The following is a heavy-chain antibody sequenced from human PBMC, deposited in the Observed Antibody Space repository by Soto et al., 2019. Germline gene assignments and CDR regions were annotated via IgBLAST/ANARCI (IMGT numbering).Heavy chain of an antibody. CDR3: AKDPIHYYDSSGYFDYYYGMDV. J-gene: IGHJ6*02. Sequence: PGGSLRLSCVASGFTFSSYAMSWVRQAPGKGLEWVSAISGSGGSTYYADSVKGRFTISRDNSKNTLYLQMNSLRAEDTAVYYCAKDPIHYYDSSGYFDYYYGMDVWGQGTTVTVSS. CDR1: GFTFSSYA. CDR2: ISGSGGST. V-gene: IGHV3-23*01. D-gene: IGHD3-22*01.